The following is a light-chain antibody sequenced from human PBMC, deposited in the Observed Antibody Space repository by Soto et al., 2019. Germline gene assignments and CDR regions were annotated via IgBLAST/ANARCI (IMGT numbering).Light chain of an antibody. CDR2: AAS. Sequence: DIQMTQSPSILSAYVGDRVTITCRASQSISSYLNWYQQKPGKAPKLLIYAASSLQSGVPSRFSGSGSGTDFTLTISSLQPEDFATYYCQQSYSTWTFGQGTKVDIK. V-gene: IGKV1-39*01. CDR3: QQSYSTWT. J-gene: IGKJ1*01. CDR1: QSISSY.